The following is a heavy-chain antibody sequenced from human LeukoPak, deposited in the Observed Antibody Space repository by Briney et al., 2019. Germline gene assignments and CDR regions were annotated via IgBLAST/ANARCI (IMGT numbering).Heavy chain of an antibody. D-gene: IGHD5-18*01. J-gene: IGHJ4*02. V-gene: IGHV1-69*04. CDR2: IIPIFGIA. Sequence: SVKVSCKASGYTFTSYYMHWVRQAPGQGLEWMGRIIPIFGIANYAQKFQGRVTITADKSTSTAYMELSSLRSEDTAVYYCARDRTQLWSRSYYFDYWGQGTLVTVSS. CDR1: GYTFTSYY. CDR3: ARDRTQLWSRSYYFDY.